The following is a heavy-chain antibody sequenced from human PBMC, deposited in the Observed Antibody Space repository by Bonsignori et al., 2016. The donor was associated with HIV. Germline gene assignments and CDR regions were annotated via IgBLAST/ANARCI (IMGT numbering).Heavy chain of an antibody. V-gene: IGHV3-74*01. CDR2: IKSDGSIT. CDR3: ARDQGYYASGSTLFDL. Sequence: WIRQPPGKGLVWVSRIKSDGSITSYADSVKGRFTISRDNAKNTVYLQMNSLRAEDTAVYYCARDQGYYASGSTLFDLWGQGTLVTVSS. D-gene: IGHD3-10*01. J-gene: IGHJ5*02.